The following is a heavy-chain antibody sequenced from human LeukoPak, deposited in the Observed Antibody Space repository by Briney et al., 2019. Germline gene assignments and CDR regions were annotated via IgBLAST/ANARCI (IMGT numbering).Heavy chain of an antibody. D-gene: IGHD3-22*01. V-gene: IGHV3-23*01. CDR1: GFTFSSYA. Sequence: PGGSLRLSCAASGFTFSSYAMSWVRQAPGKGLEWVSAISGSGGSTYYADSVKGRFTISRDNSKNALYLQMNSLRAEDTAIYYCAKVNYDSSGYYSIIDYWGQGTLVTVSS. CDR2: ISGSGGST. J-gene: IGHJ4*02. CDR3: AKVNYDSSGYYSIIDY.